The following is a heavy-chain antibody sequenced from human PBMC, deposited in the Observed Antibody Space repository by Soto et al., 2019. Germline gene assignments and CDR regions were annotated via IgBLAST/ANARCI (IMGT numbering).Heavy chain of an antibody. CDR2: IKSRTDGGTT. CDR1: GFTFSNAR. Sequence: PGGSLRLSCAASGFTFSNARMSWVRQAPGKGLEWVGRIKSRTDGGTTASAARVKGRFTISRDDSKNTLHLQMTSLKTAVTAVYDSTTDIITFVRELNAWLDYWGQGTLVTVSS. CDR3: TTDIITFVRELNAWLDY. D-gene: IGHD3-16*01. V-gene: IGHV3-15*01. J-gene: IGHJ4*02.